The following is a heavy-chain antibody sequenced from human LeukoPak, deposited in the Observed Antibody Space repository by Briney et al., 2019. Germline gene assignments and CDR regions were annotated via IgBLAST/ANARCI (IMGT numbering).Heavy chain of an antibody. CDR1: GYTFTSYG. J-gene: IGHJ6*03. CDR2: ISAYNGNT. V-gene: IGHV1-18*01. Sequence: ASVKVSCKASGYTFTSYGISWVRQAPGHGPEWMGWISAYNGNTNYAQKLQGRVTMTTDTSTSTAYMELRSLRSDDTAVYYCARDASGWYYYYYMDVWGKGTTVTISS. CDR3: ARDASGWYYYYYMDV. D-gene: IGHD6-19*01.